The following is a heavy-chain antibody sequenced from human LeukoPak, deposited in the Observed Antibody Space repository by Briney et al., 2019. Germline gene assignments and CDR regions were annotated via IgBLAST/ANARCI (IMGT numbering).Heavy chain of an antibody. D-gene: IGHD6-13*01. CDR3: AREGREGLVYFDY. V-gene: IGHV3-9*01. CDR2: ISWNSGNI. Sequence: PGRSLRLSCAASGFTFDDYAMHWVRQAPGKGLEWVSGISWNSGNIDYADSVKGRFTISRDNAKNSLYLQMNSLTAEDTAVYYCAREGREGLVYFDYWGQGTLVTVSS. J-gene: IGHJ4*02. CDR1: GFTFDDYA.